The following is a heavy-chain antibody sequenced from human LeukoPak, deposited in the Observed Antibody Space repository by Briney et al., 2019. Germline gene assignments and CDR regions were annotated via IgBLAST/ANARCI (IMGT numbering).Heavy chain of an antibody. V-gene: IGHV3-64D*06. CDR2: ISSNGGST. CDR1: GFTFSNYA. J-gene: IGHJ4*02. Sequence: GGSLRLSCSASGFTFSNYAMHWVRQAPGKGLGYVSAISSNGGSTYYADSVKGRFTISRDNSKSTLYLQMSSLRPEDTAVYYCVGKGSYFDYWGQGTLVTVSS. D-gene: IGHD3-10*01. CDR3: VGKGSYFDY.